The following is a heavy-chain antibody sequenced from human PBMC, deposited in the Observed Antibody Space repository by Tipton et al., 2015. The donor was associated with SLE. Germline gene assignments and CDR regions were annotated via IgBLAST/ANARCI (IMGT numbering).Heavy chain of an antibody. D-gene: IGHD2-15*01. CDR3: ARAGGYCSGGSCYRPAFDI. CDR1: GFTFSSYS. CDR2: ISSSSSYI. J-gene: IGHJ3*02. V-gene: IGHV3-21*03. Sequence: SLRLSCAASGFTFSSYSMNWVRQAPGKGLEWVSSISSSSSYIYYADSVKGRFTISRDNAKNSLYLQMNSLRAEDTAVYYCARAGGYCSGGSCYRPAFDIWGQGTMVTVSS.